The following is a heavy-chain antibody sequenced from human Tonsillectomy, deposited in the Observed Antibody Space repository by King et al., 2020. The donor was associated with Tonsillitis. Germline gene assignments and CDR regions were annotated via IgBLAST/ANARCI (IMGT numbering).Heavy chain of an antibody. V-gene: IGHV3-23*04. CDR2: ISGSGGST. CDR3: EKDLRDYVWGSYRLDI. Sequence: VQLVESGGGLVQPGGSLRLSCAASGFTFSSYAMSCVRQAPGKGLEWVSAISGSGGSTYYADSAKGRFTISRDNSKNTLFLQMNSLRAEDTAVYYCEKDLRDYVWGSYRLDIWGQGTMVTVPS. J-gene: IGHJ3*02. D-gene: IGHD3-16*02. CDR1: GFTFSSYA.